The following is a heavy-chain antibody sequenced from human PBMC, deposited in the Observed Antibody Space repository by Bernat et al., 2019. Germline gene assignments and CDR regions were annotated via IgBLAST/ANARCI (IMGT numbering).Heavy chain of an antibody. V-gene: IGHV3-23*01. CDR3: AKPPEGSGSYYLAALDY. CDR1: GFTFSSYA. D-gene: IGHD3-10*01. J-gene: IGHJ4*02. Sequence: EVQLLESGGGLVQPGGSLRLSCAASGFTFSSYAMSWVRQAPGEGLEWVSAISGSGGSTYYADSVKGRFTISRDNSKNTLYLQMNSLRAEDTAVYYCAKPPEGSGSYYLAALDYWGQGTLVTVSS. CDR2: ISGSGGST.